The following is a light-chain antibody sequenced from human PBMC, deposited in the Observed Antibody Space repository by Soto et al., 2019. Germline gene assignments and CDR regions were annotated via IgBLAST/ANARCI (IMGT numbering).Light chain of an antibody. CDR1: QSGYSSY. CDR3: QQYCSSPLT. Sequence: ELVLTQSPGTLSLSPGERATLACRASQSGYSSYLAWYQQNPGQAPRLLIYGASSRATGSPDRFSGSGSGTDFTLTISRLEPEDFAVYSCQQYCSSPLTFGGGTKVEIK. V-gene: IGKV3-20*01. CDR2: GAS. J-gene: IGKJ4*01.